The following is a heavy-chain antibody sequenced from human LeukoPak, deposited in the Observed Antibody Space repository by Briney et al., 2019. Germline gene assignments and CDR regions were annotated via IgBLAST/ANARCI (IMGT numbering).Heavy chain of an antibody. Sequence: ASVKVSCKASGGTFSSYAISWVRQAPGQGLEWKGGIIPIFGTANYAQKFQGRVTITADESTSTAYMELSSLRSEDTAVYYCARDRREGSSWSGFDYWGQGTLVTVSS. D-gene: IGHD6-13*01. CDR3: ARDRREGSSWSGFDY. J-gene: IGHJ4*02. CDR2: IIPIFGTA. V-gene: IGHV1-69*13. CDR1: GGTFSSYA.